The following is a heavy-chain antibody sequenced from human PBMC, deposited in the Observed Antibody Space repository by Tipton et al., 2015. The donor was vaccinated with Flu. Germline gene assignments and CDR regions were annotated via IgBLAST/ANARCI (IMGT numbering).Heavy chain of an antibody. Sequence: TLSLTCTVSGGSISTSGYFWGWIRQPPGKGLEWIGSVYYSGGTHHNPSLKSRVSISGDTSKNQFSLKLTYVTAADTAAYFCARIIRITMIRGLRDPYYFDYWGQGMLVTVSS. CDR1: GGSISTSGYF. J-gene: IGHJ4*02. CDR2: VYYSGGT. CDR3: ARIIRITMIRGLRDPYYFDY. D-gene: IGHD3-10*01. V-gene: IGHV4-39*07.